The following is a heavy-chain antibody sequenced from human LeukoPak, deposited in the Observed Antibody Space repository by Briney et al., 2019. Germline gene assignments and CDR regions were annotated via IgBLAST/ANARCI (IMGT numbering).Heavy chain of an antibody. Sequence: GGSLRLSCAASGFTFSDYYMSWLRQAPGKGLEWVSYISTAGDTVYYADSVKGRFTISRDNAKNSLYLQMNSLRAEDTAVYYCARDGEPATIDYWGQGTLVTVSS. CDR3: ARDGEPATIDY. J-gene: IGHJ4*02. V-gene: IGHV3-11*04. D-gene: IGHD1-14*01. CDR1: GFTFSDYY. CDR2: ISTAGDTV.